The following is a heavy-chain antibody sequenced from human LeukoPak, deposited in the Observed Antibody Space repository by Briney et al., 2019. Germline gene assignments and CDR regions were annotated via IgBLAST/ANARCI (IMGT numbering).Heavy chain of an antibody. J-gene: IGHJ6*02. CDR1: GFTFSSYA. CDR2: ISGSGGST. Sequence: GGSLRLSCVASGFTFSSYAMSWVRQAPGKGLEWGSGISGSGGSTYYTDSVKGRFTISRDNSKNTLYLQMNSLRAEDTAVYYCAKDSTMSGSYYGMDVWGRGTTVTVSS. CDR3: AKDSTMSGSYYGMDV. V-gene: IGHV3-23*01. D-gene: IGHD6-19*01.